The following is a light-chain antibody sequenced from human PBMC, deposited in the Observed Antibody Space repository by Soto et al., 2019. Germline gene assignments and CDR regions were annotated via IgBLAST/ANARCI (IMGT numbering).Light chain of an antibody. V-gene: IGKV1-5*03. CDR3: QQYNGLIT. Sequence: DIQVTQSPPTLSAALGDRVTITCRASQGIGSYLAWYQQKPGKAPKLLIYKASNLKSEVPSRFSGSGSGTEFTLTISSLQPDDFATYYCQQYNGLITFGQGTRLEIK. J-gene: IGKJ5*01. CDR2: KAS. CDR1: QGIGSY.